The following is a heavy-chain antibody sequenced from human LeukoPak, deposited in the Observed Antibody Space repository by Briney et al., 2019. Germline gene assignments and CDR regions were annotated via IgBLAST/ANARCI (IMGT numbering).Heavy chain of an antibody. Sequence: GTSLTLSCAASGFIFKNSGMHWIRQAPGKGLEWVAVIWYDGSNKYYADSVKGRFTISRDNSKNTLYLQMNSLRAEDTAVYYCARDPGNYFDYWGQGTLVTVSS. D-gene: IGHD1-14*01. CDR3: ARDPGNYFDY. CDR1: GFIFKNSG. CDR2: IWYDGSNK. V-gene: IGHV3-33*01. J-gene: IGHJ4*02.